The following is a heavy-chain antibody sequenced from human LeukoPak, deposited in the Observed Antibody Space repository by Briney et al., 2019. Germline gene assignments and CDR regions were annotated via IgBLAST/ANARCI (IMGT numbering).Heavy chain of an antibody. V-gene: IGHV4-39*01. CDR3: ARRGRFKGSPYGL. CDR2: IYYSGST. J-gene: IGHJ4*02. Sequence: SETLSLTCTVSGGSISSSSYYWGWIRQPPGKGLEWIGSIYYSGSTYYNPSLKSRVTISVDTSKNQFSLKLSSVTAADTAVYYCARRGRFKGSPYGLWGQGTLVTVSS. CDR1: GGSISSSSYY. D-gene: IGHD4-17*01.